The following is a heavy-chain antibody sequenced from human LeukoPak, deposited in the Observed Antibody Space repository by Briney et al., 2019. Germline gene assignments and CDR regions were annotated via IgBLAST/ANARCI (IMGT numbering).Heavy chain of an antibody. V-gene: IGHV1-18*01. CDR3: ARPNNYYDDNGYYNYFDP. Sequence: GASVKVSCKTSGYTFSSHGITWVRQAPGQGLEWMGWISASSGKTYYAQKFQGRVTMTTDTSTSTAYMELRSLRSDDTAVYYCARPNNYYDDNGYYNYFDPWGQGTLVTVSS. CDR2: ISASSGKT. J-gene: IGHJ5*02. CDR1: GYTFSSHG. D-gene: IGHD3-22*01.